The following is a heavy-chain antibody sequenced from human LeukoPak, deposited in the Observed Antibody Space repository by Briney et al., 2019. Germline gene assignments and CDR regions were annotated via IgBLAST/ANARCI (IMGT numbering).Heavy chain of an antibody. V-gene: IGHV3-30*04. D-gene: IGHD2-8*01. J-gene: IGHJ6*03. CDR2: ISNDGIKK. CDR1: GFTFSTYA. CDR3: ARDPMYANFYFYYMDV. Sequence: PGGSLRLSCAASGFTFSTYAIHWVRQAPGKGLEWVAIISNDGIKKNYADSVKGRFIISRDNSKNTLNLQMYSLRADDTAVYYCARDPMYANFYFYYMDVWGTGTTVTVSS.